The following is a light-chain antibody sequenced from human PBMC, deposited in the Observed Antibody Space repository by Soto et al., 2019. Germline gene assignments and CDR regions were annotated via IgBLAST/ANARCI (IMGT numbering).Light chain of an antibody. V-gene: IGLV2-14*01. J-gene: IGLJ2*01. CDR2: DVS. CDR3: TSYTSSSPNVV. CDR1: SSDVGGYNY. Sequence: QSALTQPASVSASPGQSITISCTGTSSDVGGYNYVSWYQQHPGKAPKLMIYDVSNRPSGVSNRFSGSKSGNTASLTISGLQAADEADYYCTSYTSSSPNVVFGGGTKLTVL.